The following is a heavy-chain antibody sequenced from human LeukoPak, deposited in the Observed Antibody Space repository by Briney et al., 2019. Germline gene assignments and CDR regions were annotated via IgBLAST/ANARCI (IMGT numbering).Heavy chain of an antibody. J-gene: IGHJ4*02. Sequence: GASVKVSCKASGYTFTSYGISWVRQAPGQGLEWMGWISAYNGNTNYAQKLQGRVTMTTDTSTSTAYMELRSLRSDDTAVYYCARDPPWPLRYFDHSRDYWGQGTLVTVSS. CDR1: GYTFTSYG. D-gene: IGHD3-9*01. V-gene: IGHV1-18*01. CDR2: ISAYNGNT. CDR3: ARDPPWPLRYFDHSRDY.